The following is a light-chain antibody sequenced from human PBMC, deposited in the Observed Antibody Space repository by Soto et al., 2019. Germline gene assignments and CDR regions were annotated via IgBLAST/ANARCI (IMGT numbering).Light chain of an antibody. V-gene: IGKV4-1*01. Sequence: DIVMTQSPDSLAGSLGERATITCKSSQIVLYSSNNMNYLAWYQQKPGQPPKLLIYWASTRESGVPDRFSGSGSGTDFTLTISSLQAEDVAVYYCQQYYGTPLTFGGGTTGDIK. CDR2: WAS. CDR1: QIVLYSSNNMNY. J-gene: IGKJ4*01. CDR3: QQYYGTPLT.